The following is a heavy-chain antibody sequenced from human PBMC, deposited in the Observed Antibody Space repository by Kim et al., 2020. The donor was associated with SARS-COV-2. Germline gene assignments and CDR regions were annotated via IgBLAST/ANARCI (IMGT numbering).Heavy chain of an antibody. CDR2: INPNSGGT. D-gene: IGHD2-15*01. CDR1: GYTFTGYY. V-gene: IGHV1-2*06. Sequence: ASVKVSCKASGYTFTGYYMHWVRQAPGQGLEWMGRINPNSGGTNYAQKFQGRVTMTRDTSISTAYMELSRLRSDDTAVYYCASLYCSGGSCYSNYWGQGTLVTVSS. CDR3: ASLYCSGGSCYSNY. J-gene: IGHJ4*02.